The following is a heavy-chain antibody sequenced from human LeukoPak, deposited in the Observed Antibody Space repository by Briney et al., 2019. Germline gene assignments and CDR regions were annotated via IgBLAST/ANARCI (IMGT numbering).Heavy chain of an antibody. D-gene: IGHD1-26*01. Sequence: PGGSLRLSCAASGFTFSIYWMTWVRQAPGKGLEWVANIKQDGSEKYYVDSVKGRFTISRDNAKNSLFLQMHSLRAEDTAVYYCATDRSVGATYRFDHWGQGTLVTVSS. CDR1: GFTFSIYW. CDR3: ATDRSVGATYRFDH. V-gene: IGHV3-7*01. CDR2: IKQDGSEK. J-gene: IGHJ4*02.